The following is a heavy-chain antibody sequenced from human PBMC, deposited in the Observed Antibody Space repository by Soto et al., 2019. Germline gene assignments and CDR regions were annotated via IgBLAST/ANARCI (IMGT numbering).Heavy chain of an antibody. CDR2: IIPIFGTA. CDR3: ARHRYGDYHQGFAPYGMDV. J-gene: IGHJ6*02. Sequence: QVQLVQSGAEVKKPGSSVKVSCKASGGTFSSYAISWVRQAPGQGLEWMGGIIPIFGTANYAQKLQGRVTITADESTRPAYLDLSSLRSEDTAVYYCARHRYGDYHQGFAPYGMDVWGQGTTVTVSS. CDR1: GGTFSSYA. V-gene: IGHV1-69*12. D-gene: IGHD4-17*01.